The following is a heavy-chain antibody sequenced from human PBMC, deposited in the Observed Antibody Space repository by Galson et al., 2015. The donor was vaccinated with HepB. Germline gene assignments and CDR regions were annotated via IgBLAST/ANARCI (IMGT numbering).Heavy chain of an antibody. J-gene: IGHJ4*02. CDR3: ARQEVKGYSSGWFFGY. CDR2: IYYSGST. V-gene: IGHV4-39*01. CDR1: GGSISSSSYY. D-gene: IGHD6-19*01. Sequence: ETLSLTCTVSGGSISSSSYYWGWIRQPPGKGLEWIGSIYYSGSTYYNPSLKSRVTISVDTSKNQFSLKLSSVTAADTAVYYCARQEVKGYSSGWFFGYWGQGTLVTVSS.